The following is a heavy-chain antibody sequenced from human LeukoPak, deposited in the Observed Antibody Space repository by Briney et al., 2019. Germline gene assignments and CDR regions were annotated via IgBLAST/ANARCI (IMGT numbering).Heavy chain of an antibody. CDR1: GSTFTNSD. CDR3: ARGNILTGYSD. Sequence: PGGPLRLSCAAPGSTFTNSDMHWVRQAPGEGLKWVSASSFAGVTYYAASVKGRFTISRATATTSWYLQMNSLRAGDTAVYYCARGNILTGYSDWGQGTLVTVSS. V-gene: IGHV3-13*04. D-gene: IGHD3-9*01. J-gene: IGHJ4*02. CDR2: SSFAGVT.